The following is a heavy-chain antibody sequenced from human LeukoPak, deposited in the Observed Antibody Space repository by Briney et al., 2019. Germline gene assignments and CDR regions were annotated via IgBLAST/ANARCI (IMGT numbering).Heavy chain of an antibody. D-gene: IGHD3-22*01. Sequence: GGSLRLSCAASGFTFSSYAMSWVRQAPGKGLEWVSAISGSGGSTCYADSVKGRFTISRDNSKNTLYLQMNSLRAEDTAVYYCAKDFYYDSSGPYYFDYWGQGTLVTVSS. V-gene: IGHV3-23*01. CDR2: ISGSGGST. CDR3: AKDFYYDSSGPYYFDY. J-gene: IGHJ4*02. CDR1: GFTFSSYA.